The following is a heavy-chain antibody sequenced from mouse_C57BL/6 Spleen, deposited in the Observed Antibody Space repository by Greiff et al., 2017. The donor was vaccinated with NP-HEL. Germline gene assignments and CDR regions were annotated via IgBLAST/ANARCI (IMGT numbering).Heavy chain of an antibody. CDR2: IYWDDDK. J-gene: IGHJ1*03. V-gene: IGHV8-12*01. D-gene: IGHD1-1*01. Sequence: VKLVESGPGILQSSQTLSLTCSFSGFSLSTSGMGVSWIRQPSGKGLEWLAHIYWDDDKRYNPSLKSRLTISKDTSRNQVFLKLTSVETADTATYYCARRGTTVVDYWYFDVWGTGTTVTVSS. CDR3: ARRGTTVVDYWYFDV. CDR1: GFSLSTSGMG.